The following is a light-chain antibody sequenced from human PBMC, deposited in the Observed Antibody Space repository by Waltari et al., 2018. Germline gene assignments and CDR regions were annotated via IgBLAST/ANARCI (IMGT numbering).Light chain of an antibody. J-gene: IGKJ1*01. CDR3: QHYVRLPVT. CDR2: GAS. CDR1: QSIGTF. V-gene: IGKV3-20*01. Sequence: DIVLTQSPGTLSLSPGERVTLSCRASQSIGTFLAWYQQKPGQPPRLLIYGASIRAAGIPDRVRGSGSGTDFSLTISRLEPEDFAVYYCQHYVRLPVTFGQGTKVQIK.